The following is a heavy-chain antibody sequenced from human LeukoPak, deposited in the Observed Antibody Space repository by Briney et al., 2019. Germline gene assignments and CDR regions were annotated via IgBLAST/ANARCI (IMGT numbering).Heavy chain of an antibody. CDR3: ARAEDIVVVPAWSYFDY. V-gene: IGHV1-18*01. CDR1: GYTFTSYG. CDR2: ISAYNGNT. D-gene: IGHD2-2*01. J-gene: IGHJ4*02. Sequence: ASVKVSRKASGYTFTSYGISWVRQAPGQGLEWMGWISAYNGNTNYAQKLQGRVTMTTDTSTSTAYMELRSLRSDDTAVYYCARAEDIVVVPAWSYFDYWGQGTLVTVSS.